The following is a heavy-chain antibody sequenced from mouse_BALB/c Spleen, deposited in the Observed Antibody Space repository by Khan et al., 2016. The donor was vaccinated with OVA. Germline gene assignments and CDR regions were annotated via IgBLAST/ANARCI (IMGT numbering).Heavy chain of an antibody. CDR2: ISTYSGNT. CDR1: GYTFTDYA. Sequence: QVQLQQSGPELVRPGVSVKISCKGSGYTFTDYAMYWVKQSHAKSLEWIGLISTYSGNTNYNQKFRGKATMTVDKSSSTAYMELARLTSEDSAIXCGARPAYDGYYDYWGQGTTLTVSS. CDR3: ARPAYDGYYDY. D-gene: IGHD2-3*01. J-gene: IGHJ2*01. V-gene: IGHV1S137*01.